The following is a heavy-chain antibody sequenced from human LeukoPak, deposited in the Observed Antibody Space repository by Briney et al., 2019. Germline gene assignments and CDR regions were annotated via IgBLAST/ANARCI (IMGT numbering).Heavy chain of an antibody. J-gene: IGHJ4*02. D-gene: IGHD6-13*01. V-gene: IGHV4-34*01. CDR1: GGSFSGYY. Sequence: SETLSLTCAVYGGSFSGYYWSWIRQPPGKGLEWIGEINHSGSTNYNPSLKSRVTMSVDTSKNQFSLKLSSVTAADTAVYYCARREQQLVHFDYWGQGTLVTVSS. CDR2: INHSGST. CDR3: ARREQQLVHFDY.